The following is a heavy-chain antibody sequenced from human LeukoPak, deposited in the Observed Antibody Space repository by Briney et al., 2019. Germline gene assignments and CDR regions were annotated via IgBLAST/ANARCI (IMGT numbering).Heavy chain of an antibody. V-gene: IGHV4-30-4*08. J-gene: IGHJ5*02. D-gene: IGHD6-13*01. CDR2: ISYSGTT. Sequence: SQTLSLTCTVSGGSISSHNYYWSWIRQPPGKGLEWIGYISYSGTTYYNPSLKSRVTISVDMSKNQFSLKLSSVTPEDTAVYYCAREKKKQQLVSGFDPWGQGTLVTVSS. CDR1: GGSISSHNYY. CDR3: AREKKKQQLVSGFDP.